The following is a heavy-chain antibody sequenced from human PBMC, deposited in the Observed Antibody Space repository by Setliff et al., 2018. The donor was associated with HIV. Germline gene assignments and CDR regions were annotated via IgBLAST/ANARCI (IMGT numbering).Heavy chain of an antibody. Sequence: PSETLSLTCEVSGVSISNYYWSWIRQPPGKGLEWIGYIYNSGYSNSKPSLKSRVTISLDTSKNHFSLQLSSVTAADTAVYYCARGDGYYYHYAMDVWGQGTTVTVSS. CDR2: IYNSGYS. J-gene: IGHJ6*02. CDR1: GVSISNYY. V-gene: IGHV4-59*01. CDR3: ARGDGYYYHYAMDV. D-gene: IGHD2-2*03.